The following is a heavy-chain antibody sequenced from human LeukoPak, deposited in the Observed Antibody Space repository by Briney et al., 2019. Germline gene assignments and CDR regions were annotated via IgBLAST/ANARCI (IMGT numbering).Heavy chain of an antibody. J-gene: IGHJ4*02. D-gene: IGHD6-13*01. CDR2: IKPDGTTK. Sequence: GGSLRLSCAASGFPFSSYSMTWVRQAPGKGLEWVANIKPDGTTKFYVDSVKGRFTISRDNALSSLYLQMNSLRAEDTAIYYCARSIPYGTTWYGRSDYWGQGTLVTVSS. CDR1: GFPFSSYS. V-gene: IGHV3-7*03. CDR3: ARSIPYGTTWYGRSDY.